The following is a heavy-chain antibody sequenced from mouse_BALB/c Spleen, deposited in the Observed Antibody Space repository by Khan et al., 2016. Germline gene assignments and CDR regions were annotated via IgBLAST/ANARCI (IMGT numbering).Heavy chain of an antibody. Sequence: EVQLQESGPGLVKPSQSLSLTCTVTGYSITSDYAWNWIRQLPGNKLEWMGYISYSGSTSYNPSLKSRISITRDTSKNQFFLQLNSVTTEDTATYYCANGSYAMDYWGQGTSVTVSS. D-gene: IGHD1-1*02. V-gene: IGHV3-2*02. J-gene: IGHJ4*01. CDR1: GYSITSDYA. CDR2: ISYSGST. CDR3: ANGSYAMDY.